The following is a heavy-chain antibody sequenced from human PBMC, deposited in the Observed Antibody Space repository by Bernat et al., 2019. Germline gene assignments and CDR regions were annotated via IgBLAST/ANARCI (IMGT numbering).Heavy chain of an antibody. V-gene: IGHV3-30*04. CDR2: ISYDAGNE. CDR1: GFTFRSYA. J-gene: IGHJ4*02. CDR3: ARARFEYSSSDGLDN. D-gene: IGHD6-6*01. Sequence: QVQLVESGGGVVQPGRSLRLSCAASGFTFRSYAMHWVRQAPGKGLEWVAVISYDAGNEYYADSVKGRFTISRDNFKNTLYLEMNSLKNGDTAVYYCARARFEYSSSDGLDNWGQGTLVTVSS.